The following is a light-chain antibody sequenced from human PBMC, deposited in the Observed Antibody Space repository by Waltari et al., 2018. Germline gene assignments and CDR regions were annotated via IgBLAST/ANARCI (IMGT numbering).Light chain of an antibody. CDR1: NSDVECVHY. J-gene: IGLJ1*01. CDR3: NSYTSSTSYV. V-gene: IGLV2-14*03. Sequence: QSALTQPASVSGSPAPSITISCTGPNSDVECVHYFHSYQQHPGNAPKLIIYDVSFRPSGVSSRFSGSKSGNTASLTISGLQAEDEADYYCNSYTSSTSYVFGTGTKVTVL. CDR2: DVS.